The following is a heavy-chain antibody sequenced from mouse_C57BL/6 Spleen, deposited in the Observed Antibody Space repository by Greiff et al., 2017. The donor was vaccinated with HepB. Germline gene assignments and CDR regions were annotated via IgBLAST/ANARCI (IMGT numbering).Heavy chain of an antibody. CDR3: ARGDSSGPYYFDY. V-gene: IGHV3-6*01. D-gene: IGHD3-2*02. CDR1: GYSITSGYY. J-gene: IGHJ2*01. CDR2: ISYDGSN. Sequence: EVKLEESGPGLVKPSQSLSLTCSVTGYSITSGYYWNWIRQFPGNKLEWMGYISYDGSNNYNPSLKNRISITRDTSKNQFFLKLNSVTTEDTATYYCARGDSSGPYYFDYWGQGTTLTVSS.